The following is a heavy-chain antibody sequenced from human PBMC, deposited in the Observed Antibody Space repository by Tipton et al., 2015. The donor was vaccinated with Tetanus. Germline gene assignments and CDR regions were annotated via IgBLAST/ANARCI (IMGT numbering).Heavy chain of an antibody. CDR2: VFYSGST. V-gene: IGHV4-59*01. CDR1: GDSITNSY. J-gene: IGHJ3*02. D-gene: IGHD3-16*01. Sequence: TLSLTCTVSGDSITNSYWTWIRQPPGKGLEWIGYVFYSGSTDLNPSLKSRVTISVDTSNNLFSLKLTSVTTADTAVYYCARSGGRRYAFDIWGQGTMVTVSS. CDR3: ARSGGRRYAFDI.